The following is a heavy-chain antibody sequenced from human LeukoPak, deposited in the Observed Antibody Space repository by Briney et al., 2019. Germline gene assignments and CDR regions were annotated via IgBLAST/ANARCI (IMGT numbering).Heavy chain of an antibody. D-gene: IGHD4-17*01. CDR3: ATRPDYGDTGDY. CDR2: FDPEDGET. CDR1: GYTLTELS. J-gene: IGHJ4*02. Sequence: ASVKVSCKVSGYTLTELSMHWVRQAPGKGLEWMGGFDPEDGETIYAQKFQGRVTMTEDTSTDTAYMELSSLRSEDTAVYYCATRPDYGDTGDYWGQGTLVTVSS. V-gene: IGHV1-24*01.